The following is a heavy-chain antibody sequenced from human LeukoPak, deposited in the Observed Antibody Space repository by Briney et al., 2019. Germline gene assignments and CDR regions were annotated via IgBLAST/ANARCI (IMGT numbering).Heavy chain of an antibody. J-gene: IGHJ4*02. V-gene: IGHV4-39*01. CDR1: GGSISSSSYY. CDR2: IYYSGST. CDR3: ARQDYDFWSGYYDY. D-gene: IGHD3-3*01. Sequence: PSETLSLTCTVSGGSISSSSYYWGWISQPPGKGLEWIGSIYYSGSTYYNPSLKSRVTISVDTSKNQFSMKLTSVTAADTAVYFCARQDYDFWSGYYDYWGQGTLVTVSS.